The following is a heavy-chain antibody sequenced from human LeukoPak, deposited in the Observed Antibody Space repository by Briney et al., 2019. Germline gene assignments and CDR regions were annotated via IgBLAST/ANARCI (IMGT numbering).Heavy chain of an antibody. Sequence: GASVKVSCKASGYTFTSYDIDWVRQATGQGLEWMGGIIPIFGTANYAQKFQGRVTITADESTSTAYMELSSLRSEDTAVYYCARAGIAAAGTLDYWGQGTLVTVSS. J-gene: IGHJ4*02. CDR2: IIPIFGTA. CDR3: ARAGIAAAGTLDY. D-gene: IGHD6-13*01. V-gene: IGHV1-69*13. CDR1: GYTFTSYD.